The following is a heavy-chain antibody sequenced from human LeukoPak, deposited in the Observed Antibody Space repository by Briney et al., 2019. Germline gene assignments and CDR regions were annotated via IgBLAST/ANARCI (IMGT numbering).Heavy chain of an antibody. Sequence: SETLSLTCTVSGGSISSYYWSWIRQPPGKGLEWIGYIHYSGSTNYNPSLKSRVTISVDTSKNQFSLKLSSVTAADTAVYYCAREREGPYGYLDYWGQGTLVTVSS. CDR1: GGSISSYY. J-gene: IGHJ4*02. CDR2: IHYSGST. CDR3: AREREGPYGYLDY. V-gene: IGHV4-59*12. D-gene: IGHD4-17*01.